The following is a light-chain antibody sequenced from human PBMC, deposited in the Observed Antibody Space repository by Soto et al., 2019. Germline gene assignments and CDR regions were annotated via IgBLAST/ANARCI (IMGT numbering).Light chain of an antibody. CDR3: QETYRSPVT. V-gene: IGKV1-6*01. CDR1: QGIGNA. CDR2: GAS. Sequence: AIQMTQSPSSLSASVGDRVTVSCRASQGIGNALGWYQQKPGKPPKVLIYGASNLQSGVPSRFSGSGSGPDFTLTISSLQPEDFATYYCQETYRSPVTFGQGTKVDIK. J-gene: IGKJ2*01.